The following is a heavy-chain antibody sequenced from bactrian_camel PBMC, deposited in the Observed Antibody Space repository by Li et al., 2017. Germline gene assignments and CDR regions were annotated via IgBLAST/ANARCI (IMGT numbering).Heavy chain of an antibody. CDR3: KEDWGRGPWYCWNQH. D-gene: IGHD3*01. Sequence: QVQLVESGGGSVQSGGSLRLSCAYSEYTYSENCMGWFRQAPGKEREGVTCSCRNGALRYADSVKGRFTLSRADARNSISLQMNNLKVEDTAMYYCKEDWGRGPWYCWNQHWGQGTQVTVSS. CDR1: EYTYSENC. CDR2: SCRNGAL. J-gene: IGHJ4*01. V-gene: IGHV3S53*01.